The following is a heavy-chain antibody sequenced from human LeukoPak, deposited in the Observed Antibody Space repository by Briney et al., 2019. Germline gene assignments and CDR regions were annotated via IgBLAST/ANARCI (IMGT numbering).Heavy chain of an antibody. Sequence: SETLTLTCSVSGDSISRYFWSWIRQPPGKGLEWIGYVYYSGNKYSQAFTTRVTISVDTSKSQFSLNLNSVIAADTAVYYCVRSASSHSHYIDVWGKGTPVTVSS. J-gene: IGHJ6*03. V-gene: IGHV4-59*01. CDR2: VYYSGN. CDR3: VRSASSHSHYIDV. D-gene: IGHD2-2*01. CDR1: GDSISRYF.